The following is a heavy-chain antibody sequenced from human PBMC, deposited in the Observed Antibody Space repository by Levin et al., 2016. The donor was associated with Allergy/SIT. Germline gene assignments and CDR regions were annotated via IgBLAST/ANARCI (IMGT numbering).Heavy chain of an antibody. Sequence: SVKVSCKASGGTFSSYAISWVRQAPGQGLEWMGGIIPIFGTANYAQKFQGRVTITADESTSTAYMELSSLRSEDTAVYYCARGTTLVAGQLDYWGQGTLVTVSS. CDR2: IIPIFGTA. J-gene: IGHJ4*02. CDR1: GGTFSSYA. D-gene: IGHD6-19*01. CDR3: ARGTTLVAGQLDY. V-gene: IGHV1-69*13.